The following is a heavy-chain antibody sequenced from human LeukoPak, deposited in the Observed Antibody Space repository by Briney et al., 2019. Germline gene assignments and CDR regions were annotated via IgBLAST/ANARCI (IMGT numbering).Heavy chain of an antibody. CDR1: GGSFSGYY. J-gene: IGHJ4*02. D-gene: IGHD2-21*02. Sequence: SETLSLTCAVYGGSFSGYYWSWIRQPPGKGLEWIGEINHSGSTTYNPSLKSRVTISVDTSKNQFSLKLSSVTAADTAVYYCARRRLLPGYFDYWGQGTLVTVSS. CDR3: ARRRLLPGYFDY. CDR2: INHSGST. V-gene: IGHV4-34*01.